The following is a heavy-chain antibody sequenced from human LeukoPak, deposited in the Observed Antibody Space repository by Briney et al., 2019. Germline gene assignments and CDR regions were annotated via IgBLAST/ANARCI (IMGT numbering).Heavy chain of an antibody. CDR2: IYYSGST. J-gene: IGHJ2*01. CDR3: ARVLRRPVIAAAGTWCFDL. CDR1: GGSISSYY. Sequence: SETLSLTCTVSGGSISSYYWSWIRQPPGKGLEWIGYIYYSGSTNYNPSLKSRVTISVDTSKNQFSLKLSSVTAADTAVYYRARVLRRPVIAAAGTWCFDLWGRGTLVTVSS. V-gene: IGHV4-59*01. D-gene: IGHD6-13*01.